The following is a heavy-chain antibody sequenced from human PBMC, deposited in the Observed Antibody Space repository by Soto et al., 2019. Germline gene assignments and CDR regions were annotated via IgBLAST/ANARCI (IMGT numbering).Heavy chain of an antibody. Sequence: SVKVSCKASGFTFTSSAVQWVRQARGQRLEWIGWIVVGSGNTNYAQKLQGRVTMTTDTSTSTAYMELRSLRSDDTAVYYCARVGSALDYWGQGTLVTVSS. CDR1: GFTFTSSA. V-gene: IGHV1-58*01. CDR2: IVVGSGNT. CDR3: ARVGSALDY. D-gene: IGHD3-10*01. J-gene: IGHJ4*02.